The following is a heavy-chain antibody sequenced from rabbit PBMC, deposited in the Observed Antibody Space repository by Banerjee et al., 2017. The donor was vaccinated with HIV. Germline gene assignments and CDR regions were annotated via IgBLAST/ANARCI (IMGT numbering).Heavy chain of an antibody. Sequence: QQQLEESGGGLVKPGGTLTLTCKASGIDFSSGYYMCWVRQAPGKGLEGIGCIYTVSGSTYYASWVNGRFTISRSTSLNTVDLKMTSLTAADTATYFCARGTYYSYDFFGVADTTYFNLWGPGTLVTVS. D-gene: IGHD6-1*01. V-gene: IGHV1S43*01. J-gene: IGHJ4*01. CDR1: GIDFSSGYY. CDR2: IYTVSGST. CDR3: ARGTYYSYDFFGVADTTYFNL.